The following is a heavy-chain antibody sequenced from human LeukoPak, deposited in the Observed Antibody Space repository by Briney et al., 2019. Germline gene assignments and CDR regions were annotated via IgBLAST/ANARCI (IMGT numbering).Heavy chain of an antibody. Sequence: GGPLRLSCAASGFTFSSYAMHWVRQAPGKGLEWVAAISYDGSNKYYADSVKGRFTISRDNSKNTLYLQMNSLRAEDTAVYYCAREAAMVNFDYWGQGTLVTVSS. D-gene: IGHD5-18*01. CDR2: ISYDGSNK. CDR3: AREAAMVNFDY. V-gene: IGHV3-30*04. CDR1: GFTFSSYA. J-gene: IGHJ4*02.